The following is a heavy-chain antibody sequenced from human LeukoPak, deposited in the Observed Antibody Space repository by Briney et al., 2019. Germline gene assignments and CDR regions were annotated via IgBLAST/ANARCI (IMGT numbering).Heavy chain of an antibody. CDR2: ISYDGSNK. CDR3: ASSKERNRAYSDYAYYYYYMDV. V-gene: IGHV3-30*04. J-gene: IGHJ6*03. Sequence: GGCLRLSCAASGFTFSSYAVHWVRQAPGKGLEWVAVISYDGSNKYYADSVKGRFTISRDNSKNTLYLQMNSLRAEDTAVYYCASSKERNRAYSDYAYYYYYMDVWGKGGTVTVSS. D-gene: IGHD4-11*01. CDR1: GFTFSSYA.